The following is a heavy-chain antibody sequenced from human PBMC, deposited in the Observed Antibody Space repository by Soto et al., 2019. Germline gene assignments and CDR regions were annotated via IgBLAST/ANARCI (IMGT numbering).Heavy chain of an antibody. Sequence: QVQLVQSGAEVKKPGASVKVCCKASGYTFTSYGISWVRQAPGQGLEWMGWISAYNGNTNYAQKLQGRVTMTTDTSXSXXYMELRSLRSDDTAVYYCARTEPYYYGSGRPGFDYWGQGTLVTVSS. CDR3: ARTEPYYYGSGRPGFDY. CDR2: ISAYNGNT. V-gene: IGHV1-18*01. CDR1: GYTFTSYG. J-gene: IGHJ4*02. D-gene: IGHD3-10*01.